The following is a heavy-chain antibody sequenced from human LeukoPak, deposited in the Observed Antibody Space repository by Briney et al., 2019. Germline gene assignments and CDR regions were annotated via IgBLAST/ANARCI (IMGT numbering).Heavy chain of an antibody. V-gene: IGHV3-23*01. CDR3: AKDRDFDWLPRD. CDR1: GFTFSSYA. CDR2: ISGSGGST. Sequence: GGSLRLSCAASGFTFSSYAMHWVRQTPGKGLEWVSAISGSGGSTYYADSVKGRFTISRDNSKNTLYLQMNSLRAEDTAVYYCAKDRDFDWLPRDWGQGTLVTVSS. J-gene: IGHJ4*02. D-gene: IGHD3-9*01.